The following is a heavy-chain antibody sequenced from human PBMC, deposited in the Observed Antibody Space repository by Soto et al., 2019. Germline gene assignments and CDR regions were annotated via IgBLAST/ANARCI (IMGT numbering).Heavy chain of an antibody. Sequence: QVQLQQWGAGLLKPSETLSLNCAVNGGSLSGYYWSWIRQPPGKGLEWIGEIKDGGYTNYSPSLKSRATISSDTSNTQFSLRLNSVTAADTGLYYCARGQGGVVATHWDQGALVTVSS. CDR1: GGSLSGYY. CDR3: ARGQGGVVATH. D-gene: IGHD5-12*01. CDR2: IKDGGYT. V-gene: IGHV4-34*01. J-gene: IGHJ4*02.